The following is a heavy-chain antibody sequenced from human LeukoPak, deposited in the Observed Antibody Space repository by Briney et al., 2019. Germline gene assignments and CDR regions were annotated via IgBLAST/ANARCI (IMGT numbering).Heavy chain of an antibody. CDR1: GFTFSSYA. CDR2: ISGSGGST. V-gene: IGHV3-23*01. D-gene: IGHD3-10*01. CDR3: ANLDYYGSGSCYNEALEDY. J-gene: IGHJ4*02. Sequence: PGGSLRLSCAASGFTFSSYAMSWVRQAPGKGLEWVSAISGSGGSTYYADSVKGRFTISRDNSKNTLYLQMNSLRAEDTAVFYCANLDYYGSGSCYNEALEDYWGQGTLVTVSS.